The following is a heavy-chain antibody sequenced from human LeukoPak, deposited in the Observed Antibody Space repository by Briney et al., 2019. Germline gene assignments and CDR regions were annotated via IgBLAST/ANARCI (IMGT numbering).Heavy chain of an antibody. CDR2: INHSGST. CDR3: ARPSFYDSSGYYLPY. J-gene: IGHJ4*02. Sequence: SETLSLTCAVYGGSFSDYYWSWIRQPPGKGLEWIGEINHSGSTNYNPSLESRVTISVDTSKNQFSLKLSSVTATDMAMYYCARPSFYDSSGYYLPYWGQGTLVTVSS. D-gene: IGHD3-22*01. V-gene: IGHV4-34*01. CDR1: GGSFSDYY.